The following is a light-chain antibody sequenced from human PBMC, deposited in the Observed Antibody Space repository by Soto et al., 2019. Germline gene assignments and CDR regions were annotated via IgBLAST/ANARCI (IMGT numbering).Light chain of an antibody. CDR1: QSISTL. V-gene: IGKV1-5*01. Sequence: DIQMTQSPSTLSASVGDRVTITCRASQSISTLLAWYQQKPGKAPKLLIYDASSLENGDPARFSGSGSGTEFTLAISTLQSDDFATYYCQQYKSPPYTLGQGTRLEIK. J-gene: IGKJ2*01. CDR3: QQYKSPPYT. CDR2: DAS.